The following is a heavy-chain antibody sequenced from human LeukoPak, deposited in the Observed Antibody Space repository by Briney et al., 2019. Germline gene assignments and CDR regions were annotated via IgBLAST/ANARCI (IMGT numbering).Heavy chain of an antibody. CDR3: TTLTMLIGAHSVY. Sequence: GGSLRLSCVASGFPFSSAWMNWVRQVPGKGLEWVGRIKSKTDGQTTDYAAPVKGRFSISRDDSKNTLYLQMNSLKTEDTAVYYCTTLTMLIGAHSVYWGQGALVTVSS. CDR1: GFPFSSAW. D-gene: IGHD3-10*01. V-gene: IGHV3-15*01. CDR2: IKSKTDGQTT. J-gene: IGHJ4*02.